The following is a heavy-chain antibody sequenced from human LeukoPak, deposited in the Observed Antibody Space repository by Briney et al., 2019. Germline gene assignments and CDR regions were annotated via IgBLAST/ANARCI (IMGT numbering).Heavy chain of an antibody. V-gene: IGHV4-34*01. J-gene: IGHJ4*02. D-gene: IGHD5-12*01. CDR1: GGSFSGYY. CDR2: INHSGST. CDR3: ARMGGYGRWLRPGAVGY. Sequence: KPSETLSLTCAVYGGSFSGYYWSWIRQPPGKGLEWIGEINHSGSTNCNPSLKSRVTISVDTSKNQFSLKLSSATAADTAVYYCARMGGYGRWLRPGAVGYWGQGTLVTVSS.